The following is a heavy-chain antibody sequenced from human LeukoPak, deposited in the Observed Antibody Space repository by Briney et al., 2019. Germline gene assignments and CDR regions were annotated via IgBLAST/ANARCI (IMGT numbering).Heavy chain of an antibody. CDR3: VRVEDYDILTGFDY. D-gene: IGHD3-9*01. J-gene: IGHJ4*02. CDR1: GFTFSSYE. CDR2: ISSSGSTI. Sequence: GGSLRLSCAASGFTFSSYEMNWVRQAPGKGLEWVSYISSSGSTISYADSVKGRFTISRDNAKNSLYLQMNSLRAEDTAVYYCVRVEDYDILTGFDYWGQGTLVTVSS. V-gene: IGHV3-48*03.